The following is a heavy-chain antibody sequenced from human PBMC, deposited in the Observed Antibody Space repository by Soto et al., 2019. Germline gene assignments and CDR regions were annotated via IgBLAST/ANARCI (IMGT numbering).Heavy chain of an antibody. Sequence: SVKVSCKASGGTFSSYAISWVRQAPGQGLEWMGGIIPIFGTANYAQKFQGRVTITADESTSTAYMELSSLRSEDTAVYYCARELVPYFCSVPYYYYYGMDVWCQGTTVTVSS. V-gene: IGHV1-69*13. J-gene: IGHJ6*02. CDR3: ARELVPYFCSVPYYYYYGMDV. CDR2: IIPIFGTA. CDR1: GGTFSSYA. D-gene: IGHD3-10*01.